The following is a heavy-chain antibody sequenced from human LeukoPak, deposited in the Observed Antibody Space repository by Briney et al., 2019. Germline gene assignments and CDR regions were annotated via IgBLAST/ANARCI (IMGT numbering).Heavy chain of an antibody. V-gene: IGHV3-23*01. D-gene: IGHD7-27*01. Sequence: GGSLRLSCAASGFTFSSYAMSWVRQAPGKGLEWVSAIIGSGGSTYYADSVKGRFTISRDNSKNTLYLQMNSLRAEDTAVYYCAKDPSNNWGHLNAFDIWGQGTMVTVSS. CDR3: AKDPSNNWGHLNAFDI. J-gene: IGHJ3*02. CDR1: GFTFSSYA. CDR2: IIGSGGST.